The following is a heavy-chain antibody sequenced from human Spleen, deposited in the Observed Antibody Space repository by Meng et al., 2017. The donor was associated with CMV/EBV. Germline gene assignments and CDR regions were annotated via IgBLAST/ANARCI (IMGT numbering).Heavy chain of an antibody. CDR2: ISTSATYI. CDR1: GFTFSGYN. CDR3: AGHYDILTGLSA. J-gene: IGHJ5*01. Sequence: GGSLRLSCAASGFTFSGYNMHWVRQAPGKGLEWVSSISTSATYIYYADSVKGRFTISRVNAKNSLYLQMNSLTAEDTAVYYCAGHYDILTGLSAWGHGTLVTVSS. V-gene: IGHV3-21*06. D-gene: IGHD3-9*01.